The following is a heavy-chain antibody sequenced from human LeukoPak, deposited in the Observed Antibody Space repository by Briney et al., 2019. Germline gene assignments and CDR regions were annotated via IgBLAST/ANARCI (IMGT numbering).Heavy chain of an antibody. CDR2: FDPEDGET. D-gene: IGHD6-6*01. V-gene: IGHV1-24*01. CDR1: GYTLTELS. J-gene: IGHJ3*02. CDR3: ATDRAARDAFDI. Sequence: GASVKVSCKVSGYTLTELSMHWVRQAPGKGLEWMGGFDPEDGETIYAQTFQGRVTMTEDTSTDTAYMELSSLRSEDTAVYYCATDRAARDAFDICGQGTMVTVSS.